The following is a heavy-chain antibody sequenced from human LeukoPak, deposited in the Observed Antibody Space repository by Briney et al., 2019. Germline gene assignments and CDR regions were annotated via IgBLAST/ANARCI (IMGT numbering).Heavy chain of an antibody. CDR1: GFTFSNYS. Sequence: SGGSLRLSCAASGFTFSNYSMNWVRQAPGKGLEWVSSISSSNNYIYYADSVKGRFTISRDNAKNSLYLQMNSLRAEDTAVYYCARRSPNYYFDYWGQGTPVTVSS. CDR2: ISSSNNYI. V-gene: IGHV3-21*01. CDR3: ARRSPNYYFDY. J-gene: IGHJ4*02.